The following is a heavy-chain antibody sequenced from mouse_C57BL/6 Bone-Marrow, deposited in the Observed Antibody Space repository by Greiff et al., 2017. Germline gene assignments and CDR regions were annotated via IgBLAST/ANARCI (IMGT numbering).Heavy chain of an antibody. CDR2: IYPGSGNT. Sequence: VKLVESGAELVRPGASVKLSCKASGYTFTDYYINWVKQRPGQGLEWIARIYPGSGNTYYNEKFKGKATLTAEKSSSTAYMQLSSLTSEDSAVYFCARHWDNYFDYWGQGTTLTVSS. CDR1: GYTFTDYY. D-gene: IGHD4-1*01. CDR3: ARHWDNYFDY. V-gene: IGHV1-76*01. J-gene: IGHJ2*01.